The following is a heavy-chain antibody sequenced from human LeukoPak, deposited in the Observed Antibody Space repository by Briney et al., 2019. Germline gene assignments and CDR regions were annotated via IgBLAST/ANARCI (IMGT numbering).Heavy chain of an antibody. Sequence: SETLSLTCAVSDGSLSGSYWTWIRQTPGKGLEWIGDINYSGITNYDPSLKSRVTISVDKSKNQFSLKLSSVTAADTAVYYCAEGSSWYSNYVRYWGQGTLVTVSS. CDR3: AEGSSWYSNYVRY. D-gene: IGHD4-11*01. CDR2: INYSGIT. CDR1: DGSLSGSY. J-gene: IGHJ4*02. V-gene: IGHV4-34*01.